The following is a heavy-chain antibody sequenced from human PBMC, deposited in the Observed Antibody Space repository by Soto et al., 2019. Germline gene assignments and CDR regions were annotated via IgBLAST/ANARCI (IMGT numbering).Heavy chain of an antibody. CDR2: INHSGST. CDR1: GGSFSGYY. CDR3: ARAGRRGYGIYYFDY. Sequence: SSETLSLTCAVYGGSFSGYYWSWIRQPPGKGLEWIGEINHSGSTNYNPSLKSRVTISVDTSKNQFSLKLSSVTAADTAVYYCARAGRRGYGIYYFDYWGQGTLVTVSS. J-gene: IGHJ4*02. V-gene: IGHV4-34*01. D-gene: IGHD5-18*01.